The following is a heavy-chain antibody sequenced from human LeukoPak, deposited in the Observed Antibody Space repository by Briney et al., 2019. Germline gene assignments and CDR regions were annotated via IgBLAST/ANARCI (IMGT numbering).Heavy chain of an antibody. Sequence: GGSLRLSCAASGFTFSSYWMSWVRQAPGKGLEWVANIKQDGSEKYYVDSVKGRFTISRDNAKNSLYLQMNSLRAEDTAVYYCARDGAGGITTNYMDVWGKGTTVTVSS. CDR1: GFTFSSYW. CDR2: IKQDGSEK. J-gene: IGHJ6*03. V-gene: IGHV3-7*01. D-gene: IGHD1-14*01. CDR3: ARDGAGGITTNYMDV.